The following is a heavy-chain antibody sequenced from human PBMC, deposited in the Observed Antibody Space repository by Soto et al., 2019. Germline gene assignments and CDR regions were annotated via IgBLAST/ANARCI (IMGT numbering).Heavy chain of an antibody. V-gene: IGHV1-46*01. CDR2: INLSAGST. CDR3: ALHDPDILTTYSYSMDV. CDR1: GHTFTSYY. D-gene: IGHD3-9*01. J-gene: IGHJ6*02. Sequence: ASVKVSCKASGHTFTSYYMHWVRQAPGQGLEWIGIINLSAGSTSYAQKFQGRVTITRDTSTSTVYMDMSSLRSEDTAVYYCALHDPDILTTYSYSMDVWGQGTTVTSP.